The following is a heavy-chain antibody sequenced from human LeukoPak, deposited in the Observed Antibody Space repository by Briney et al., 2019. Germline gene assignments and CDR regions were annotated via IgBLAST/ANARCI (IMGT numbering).Heavy chain of an antibody. J-gene: IGHJ4*01. D-gene: IGHD5-18*01. CDR3: ARGYRAHQTFYSYHYFDY. CDR2: INQFGST. Sequence: SETMSLTCDVYVGSFSDYSWNWILQRAGKVKQSIGEINQFGSTNYNPSIKSRVTISGDTSKKQFSLKVNSVTAADTAVYYCARGYRAHQTFYSYHYFDYWGQGTLVTVSS. CDR1: VGSFSDYS. V-gene: IGHV4-34*01.